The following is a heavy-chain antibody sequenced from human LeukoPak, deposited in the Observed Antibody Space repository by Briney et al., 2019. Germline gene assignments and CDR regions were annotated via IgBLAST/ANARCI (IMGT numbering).Heavy chain of an antibody. CDR3: ASPFYYYGSGSYYNGDYGMDV. CDR2: INPNSGGT. V-gene: IGHV1-2*02. J-gene: IGHJ6*02. CDR1: GYTFTGYY. D-gene: IGHD3-10*01. Sequence: ASVKVSCKASGYTFTGYYMHWVRQAPGLGLEWMGWINPNSGGTNYAQKFQGRVTMTRDTSISTVYMELSSLRSEDTAVYYCASPFYYYGSGSYYNGDYGMDVWGQGTTVTVSS.